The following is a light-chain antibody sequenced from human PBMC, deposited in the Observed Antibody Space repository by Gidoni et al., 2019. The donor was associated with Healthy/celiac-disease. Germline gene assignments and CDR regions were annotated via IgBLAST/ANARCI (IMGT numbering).Light chain of an antibody. Sequence: QSVLTQPPPASGTPGQRVTISCSGSSSNIGSNYVYWYQQLPGTAPKLLIYRNNQRPSGVPDRFSGSKSGTSASLAISGLRSEDEADYYCAAWDDSLKWVFGGGTKLTVL. CDR2: RNN. CDR3: AAWDDSLKWV. J-gene: IGLJ3*02. CDR1: SSNIGSNY. V-gene: IGLV1-47*01.